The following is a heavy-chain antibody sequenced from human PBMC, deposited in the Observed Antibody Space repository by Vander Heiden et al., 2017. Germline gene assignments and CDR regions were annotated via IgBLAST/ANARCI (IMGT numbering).Heavy chain of an antibody. Sequence: LEWIGSIYYSGSTYYNPSLKSRVTISVDTSKNKFSLQLSSVKAADTAVYYCARVVLPFFALDYWGQGTLVTVSS. D-gene: IGHD3-10*01. V-gene: IGHV4-39*01. CDR2: IYYSGST. CDR3: ARVVLPFFALDY. J-gene: IGHJ4*02.